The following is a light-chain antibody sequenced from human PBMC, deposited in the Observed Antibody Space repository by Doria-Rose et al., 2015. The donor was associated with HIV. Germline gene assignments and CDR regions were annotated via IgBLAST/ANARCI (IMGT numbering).Light chain of an antibody. CDR2: DGS. CDR3: HQYGTSWT. CDR1: QGFSSTY. J-gene: IGKJ1*01. V-gene: IGKV3-20*01. Sequence: TQSPGTLSLSPGERDTLSCRASQGFSSTYLAWYQQKPGQAPSLLIYDGSTRATGVPDRFSASGSGTDFTLTINRLEPEDFAPYYCHQYGTSWTFGQGTKVEI.